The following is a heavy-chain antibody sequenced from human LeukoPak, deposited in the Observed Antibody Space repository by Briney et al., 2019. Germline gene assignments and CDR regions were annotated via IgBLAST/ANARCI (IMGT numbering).Heavy chain of an antibody. D-gene: IGHD6-6*01. CDR3: ARGAGVRPQLVRSGAFDY. CDR2: INSDGSST. CDR1: GFTFGGYW. V-gene: IGHV3-74*01. Sequence: GGSLRLSCAASGFTFGGYWMHWVRQAPGKGLVWVSRINSDGSSTSYADSVKGRFTISRDNAKNTLYLQMNSLRAEDTAVYYCARGAGVRPQLVRSGAFDYWGQGTLVTVSS. J-gene: IGHJ4*02.